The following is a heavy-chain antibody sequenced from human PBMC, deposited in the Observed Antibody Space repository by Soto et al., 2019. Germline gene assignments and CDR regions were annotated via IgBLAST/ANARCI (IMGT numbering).Heavy chain of an antibody. V-gene: IGHV4-4*02. D-gene: IGHD3-10*01. Sequence: SETLSLTCAVSGGSISSSNWWSWVRQPPGKGLEWIGEIYHSGSTNYNPSLKSRVTISVDKSKNQFSLKLISVTAADTAVYYCARVPRYYGSGTSFDYWGQGTLVTVSS. J-gene: IGHJ4*02. CDR1: GGSISSSNW. CDR2: IYHSGST. CDR3: ARVPRYYGSGTSFDY.